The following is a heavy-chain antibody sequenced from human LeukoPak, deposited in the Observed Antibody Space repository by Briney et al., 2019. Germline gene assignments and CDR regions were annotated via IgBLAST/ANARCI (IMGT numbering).Heavy chain of an antibody. J-gene: IGHJ5*02. CDR2: INHSGST. CDR3: ARIGYCSGGSCYSGWFDP. D-gene: IGHD2-15*01. Sequence: SETLSLTCAVYGGSFSGYYWSWIRQPPGKGLEWIGEINHSGSTNYNPSLKSRVTISVDTSKTHFSLILSSVTAADTATYYCARIGYCSGGSCYSGWFDPWGQGTLVTVSS. V-gene: IGHV4-34*01. CDR1: GGSFSGYY.